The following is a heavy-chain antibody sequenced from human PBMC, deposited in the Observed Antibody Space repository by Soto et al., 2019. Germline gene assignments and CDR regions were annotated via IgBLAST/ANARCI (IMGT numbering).Heavy chain of an antibody. CDR2: INPGGGST. CDR1: GYTFTSYY. CDR3: AREVVAAIEIFYYYYGMDV. D-gene: IGHD2-15*01. Sequence: ASVKVSCKASGYTFTSYYMHWVRQAPGQGLEWMGIINPGGGSTNYAQKFQGRVTMTRDTSTNTVYMELSSLRSEDTAVYYCAREVVAAIEIFYYYYGMDVWGQGTTVTVSS. V-gene: IGHV1-46*01. J-gene: IGHJ6*02.